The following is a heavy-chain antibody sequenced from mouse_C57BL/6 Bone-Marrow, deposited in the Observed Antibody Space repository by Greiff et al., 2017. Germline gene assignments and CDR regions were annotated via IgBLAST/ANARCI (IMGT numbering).Heavy chain of an antibody. CDR2: IWSGGST. Sequence: VQRVESGPGLVQPSQSLSITCTVSGFSLTSYGVHWVRQSPGKGLEWLGVIWSGGSTDYNAAFISRLSISKDNSKSQVFFKMNSLQADDTAIYYCARNPSNYYGSSYWYFDVWGTGTTVTVSS. D-gene: IGHD1-1*01. V-gene: IGHV2-2*01. CDR3: ARNPSNYYGSSYWYFDV. CDR1: GFSLTSYG. J-gene: IGHJ1*03.